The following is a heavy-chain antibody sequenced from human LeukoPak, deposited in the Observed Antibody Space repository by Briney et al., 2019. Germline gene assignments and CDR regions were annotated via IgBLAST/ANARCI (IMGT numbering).Heavy chain of an antibody. J-gene: IGHJ3*01. D-gene: IGHD3-22*01. CDR1: GFSFPNTV. Sequence: GGSLRLSCAASGFSFPNTVMHWVRQAPGKGLEWVAGVSTDGISEHYADSVKGRFTISRDNSKNTLYLQINSLRPEDTAIYYCATGAYSSGHCDVSHSWGQGTIVTVSS. CDR3: ATGAYSSGHCDVSHS. CDR2: VSTDGISE. V-gene: IGHV3-30-3*01.